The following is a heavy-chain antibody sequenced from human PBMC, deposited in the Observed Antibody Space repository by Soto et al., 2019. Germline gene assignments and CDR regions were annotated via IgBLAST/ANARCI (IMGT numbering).Heavy chain of an antibody. Sequence: EVQLVESGGGLVQPGGSLRLSCAASGFTFSSHYMAWVRQAPGKGLEWVANINRDGREKNYVDSVKGRFTISRDNAKNSLYLQMNSLRAEDTAVYYCARDGGVRRIDYWGQGTLVTVSS. CDR1: GFTFSSHY. CDR3: ARDGGVRRIDY. CDR2: INRDGREK. D-gene: IGHD2-8*02. J-gene: IGHJ4*02. V-gene: IGHV3-7*01.